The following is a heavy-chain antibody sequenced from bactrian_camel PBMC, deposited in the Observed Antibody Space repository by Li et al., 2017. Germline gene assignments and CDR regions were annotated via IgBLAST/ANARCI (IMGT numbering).Heavy chain of an antibody. J-gene: IGHJ4*01. CDR1: GDIISTYC. CDR3: AADLVTDEPSLVEREYYY. Sequence: HVQLVESGGGSVQAGGSLRLSCAVSGDIISTYCMARFRQAPGKEREGVAAIAGDGRTDYADTVKGRATISRDGAKNIIALEMDSLKPEDTATYYCAADLVTDEPSLVEREYYYWGQGTQVTVS. V-gene: IGHV3S53*01. D-gene: IGHD1*01. CDR2: IAGDGRT.